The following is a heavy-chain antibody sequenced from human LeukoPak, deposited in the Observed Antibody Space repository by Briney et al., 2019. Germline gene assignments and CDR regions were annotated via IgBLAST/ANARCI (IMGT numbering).Heavy chain of an antibody. J-gene: IGHJ4*02. CDR3: ARHEVGTAMDFDY. CDR2: IYYSGST. V-gene: IGHV4-39*01. D-gene: IGHD5-18*01. Sequence: SETLSLTCTVSGGSISSSSYYWGWIRQPPGKGLEWIGSIYYSGSTYYNPSLKSRVTISVDTSKNQFSLKLSSVTAADTAVYYCARHEVGTAMDFDYWGQGTLVTVSS. CDR1: GGSISSSSYY.